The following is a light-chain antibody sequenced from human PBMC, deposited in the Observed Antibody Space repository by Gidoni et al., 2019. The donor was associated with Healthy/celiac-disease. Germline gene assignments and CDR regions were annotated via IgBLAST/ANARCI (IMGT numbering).Light chain of an antibody. CDR3: QQYNNWPPWT. J-gene: IGKJ1*01. Sequence: EIVMTPPQATLSVSPGERATLSCRASQSVSSNLAWYQQKPGQAPRLLIYGASTRATGIPARFSGSGSGTEFTLTISSLQSEDFAVYYCQQYNNWPPWTFXRXTKVEIK. CDR2: GAS. CDR1: QSVSSN. V-gene: IGKV3-15*01.